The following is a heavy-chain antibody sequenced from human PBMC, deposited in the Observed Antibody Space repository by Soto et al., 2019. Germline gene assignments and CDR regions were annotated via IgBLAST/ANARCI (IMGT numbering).Heavy chain of an antibody. D-gene: IGHD5-12*01. CDR3: ARGADWEGYDLDY. CDR1: GGTFSSYT. CDR2: IIPILGIA. Sequence: QVQLVQSGAEVKKPGSSVKVSCKASGGTFSSYTISWVRQAPGQGLEWMGRIIPILGIANYAQKFQGRVTITADNSTSPAYMELSSLRSEDTAVYYRARGADWEGYDLDYWGQGTLVTVSS. V-gene: IGHV1-69*02. J-gene: IGHJ4*02.